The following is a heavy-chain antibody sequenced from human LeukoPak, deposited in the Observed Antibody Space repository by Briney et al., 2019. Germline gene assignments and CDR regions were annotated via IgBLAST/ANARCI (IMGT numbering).Heavy chain of an antibody. CDR1: GGSFSSYY. J-gene: IGHJ4*02. CDR3: ASDGGNSDLIFGY. V-gene: IGHV4-59*01. CDR2: IYYSGST. D-gene: IGHD4-23*01. Sequence: SETLSLTCTVSGGSFSSYYWSWIRQPPGKGLEWIGYIYYSGSTNYNPSLKSRVTISVDTSKNQFSLKLSSVTAADTAVYYCASDGGNSDLIFGYWGQGTLVTVSS.